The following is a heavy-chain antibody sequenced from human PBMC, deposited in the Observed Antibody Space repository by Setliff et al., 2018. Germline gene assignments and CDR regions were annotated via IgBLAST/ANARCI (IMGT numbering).Heavy chain of an antibody. J-gene: IGHJ6*03. CDR2: INTNTGNP. D-gene: IGHD4-4*01. V-gene: IGHV7-4-1*02. CDR3: ARASRFGTTVYRGSYYMDV. Sequence: ASVKVSCKASGYIFTSYGISWVRQAPGQGLEWMGWINTNTGNPSYAQGFTGRYVFSLDTSVSTAYLQISSLKAEDSAVYYCARASRFGTTVYRGSYYMDVWGKGTTVTVSS. CDR1: GYIFTSYG.